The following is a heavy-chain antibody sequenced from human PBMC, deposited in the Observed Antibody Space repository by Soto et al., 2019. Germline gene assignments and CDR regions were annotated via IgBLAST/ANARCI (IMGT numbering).Heavy chain of an antibody. J-gene: IGHJ6*02. D-gene: IGHD5-12*01. CDR2: ISAYNGKT. Sequence: QVQLVQSGGEVKKPGASVKLSCTASGYTFTSYGISWVRQAPGQGLEWMGWISAYNGKTNYAKNVQGRVTMTTDTCTRTAYMDLRSLRSDDTAVYYCARGGDVNYYHGMDVWGQGTTVTVSS. CDR1: GYTFTSYG. V-gene: IGHV1-18*01. CDR3: ARGGDVNYYHGMDV.